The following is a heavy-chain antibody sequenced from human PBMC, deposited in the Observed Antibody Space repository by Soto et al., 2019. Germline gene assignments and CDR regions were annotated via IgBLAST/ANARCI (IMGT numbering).Heavy chain of an antibody. J-gene: IGHJ6*02. D-gene: IGHD6-19*01. Sequence: PSETLSLTCAVHGGSFSGYYWDWIRQPPGKGLEWIGEVNHGGTSNYNPSLKSRATISVDTSKNHFSLKVSSVTAADTAVYYCARAVAGYYYYGMDVWGQGTTVTVSS. CDR2: VNHGGTS. CDR3: ARAVAGYYYYGMDV. V-gene: IGHV4-34*01. CDR1: GGSFSGYY.